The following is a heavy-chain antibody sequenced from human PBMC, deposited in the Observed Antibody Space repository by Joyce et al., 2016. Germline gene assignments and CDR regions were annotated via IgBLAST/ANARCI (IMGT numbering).Heavy chain of an antibody. CDR1: GDSFSGTSYY. CDR3: ATSLPSRVGGFQFFGMDV. V-gene: IGHV4-61*01. D-gene: IGHD3-10*01. Sequence: HLQESGPGLVKPSETLSPTCTISGDSFSGTSYYWSWIRQSPWKGLEWLGFIYNSETTHYNPSLGGRLSISVGAAKKQFSLRLTSVTSADTAVYYCATSLPSRVGGFQFFGMDVWGQGTTVIVS. J-gene: IGHJ6*02. CDR2: IYNSETT.